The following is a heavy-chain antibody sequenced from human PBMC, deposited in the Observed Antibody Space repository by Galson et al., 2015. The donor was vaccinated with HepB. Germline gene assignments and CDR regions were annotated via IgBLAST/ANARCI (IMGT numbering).Heavy chain of an antibody. J-gene: IGHJ6*02. CDR3: TRPGYGSSWFLDYSHGMDI. V-gene: IGHV3-73*01. Sequence: SLRLSCAASGFTFSGSGIHWVRLASGKGLEWVGRIRNRANNYAPAYAASVRGRFTVSRDDSKNTAYLQVNSLKTEDTAVYYCTRPGYGSSWFLDYSHGMDIWGQGTTVIVS. CDR2: IRNRANNYAP. D-gene: IGHD6-13*01. CDR1: GFTFSGSG.